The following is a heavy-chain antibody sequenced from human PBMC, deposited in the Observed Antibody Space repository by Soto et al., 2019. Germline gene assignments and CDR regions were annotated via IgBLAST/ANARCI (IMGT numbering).Heavy chain of an antibody. CDR1: GFIFSNAW. CDR3: TTSIAARRYYYYYMDV. Sequence: EVQLVESGGGLVKPGGSLRLSCAASGFIFSNAWMSWVRQAPGKGLEWVGRIKSKTDGGTTDYAAPVKGRFTISRDDSKNTLYLQMNSLKTEDTAVYYCTTSIAARRYYYYYMDVWGKGTTVTVSS. J-gene: IGHJ6*03. D-gene: IGHD6-6*01. V-gene: IGHV3-15*01. CDR2: IKSKTDGGTT.